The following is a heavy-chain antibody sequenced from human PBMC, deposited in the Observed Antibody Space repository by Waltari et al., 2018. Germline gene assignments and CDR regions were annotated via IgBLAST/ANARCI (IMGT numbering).Heavy chain of an antibody. Sequence: EVQLVESGGGLVQPGGSLRLSCAASGFTFSDHYMDWVRQAPGKGLEWVGRTRNKANSYTTEYAASVKGRFTISRDDSKNSLYLQMNSLKTEDTAVYYCARNMEKWGYYYYGMDVWGQGTTVTVSS. CDR1: GFTFSDHY. J-gene: IGHJ6*02. CDR3: ARNMEKWGYYYYGMDV. CDR2: TRNKANSYTT. V-gene: IGHV3-72*01. D-gene: IGHD7-27*01.